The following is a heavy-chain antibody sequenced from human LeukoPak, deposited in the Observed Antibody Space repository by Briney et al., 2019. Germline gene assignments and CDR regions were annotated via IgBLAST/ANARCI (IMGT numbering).Heavy chain of an antibody. Sequence: TSETLSLACTVSGGSISSYYWSWIRQPPGKGLEWIGYIHYSGSTSYNPSLKSRVTISVETSKNQFSLKLKSVTAADTAVYYCARGGYYGSGNDFRFDPWGQGTLVTVSS. CDR2: IHYSGST. CDR1: GGSISSYY. J-gene: IGHJ5*02. V-gene: IGHV4-59*01. CDR3: ARGGYYGSGNDFRFDP. D-gene: IGHD3-10*01.